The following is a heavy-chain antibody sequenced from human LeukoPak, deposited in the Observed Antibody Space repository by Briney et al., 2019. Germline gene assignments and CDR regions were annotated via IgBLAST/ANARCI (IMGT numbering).Heavy chain of an antibody. CDR2: IYTSGST. Sequence: PSETLSLTCTVSGGSISSGSYYWSWIRQPAGKGLEWIGRIYTSGSTNYNPSLKSRVTISVDTSKNQFSLKLSSVTAADTAVYYCARGGYDFWSGYRPYYYYMDVWGKGTTVTVSS. CDR1: GGSISSGSYY. CDR3: ARGGYDFWSGYRPYYYYMDV. J-gene: IGHJ6*03. D-gene: IGHD3-3*01. V-gene: IGHV4-61*02.